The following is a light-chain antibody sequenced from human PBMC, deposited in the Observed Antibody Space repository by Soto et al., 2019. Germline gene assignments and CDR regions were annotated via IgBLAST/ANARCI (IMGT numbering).Light chain of an antibody. V-gene: IGKV1-12*01. CDR2: ATS. Sequence: DIPMTQFPSSVSASVGDRVTITCRASQVISGWLAWYQQKPGKAPQILIYATSRLQNGVPSRFSGSGSGTDFTLTISSLQSEDFATYYCQQGKSFPLTFGGGTKVEIK. CDR1: QVISGW. CDR3: QQGKSFPLT. J-gene: IGKJ4*01.